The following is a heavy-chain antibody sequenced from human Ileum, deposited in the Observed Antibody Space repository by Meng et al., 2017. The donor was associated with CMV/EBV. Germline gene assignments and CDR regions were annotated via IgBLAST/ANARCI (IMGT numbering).Heavy chain of an antibody. J-gene: IGHJ5*02. CDR1: GFSFSGHW. Sequence: GGSLRLSCAASGFSFSGHWMHWVRQVPGKGMLWVADISDDGRRTYYADSVKGRFSVSRDNTKSTLFLQMNSLRVEDSAVYYCVRDVGQQGEGSTWYKWYDPWGQGNRVTGAS. D-gene: IGHD6-13*01. V-gene: IGHV3-74*01. CDR2: ISDDGRRT. CDR3: VRDVGQQGEGSTWYKWYDP.